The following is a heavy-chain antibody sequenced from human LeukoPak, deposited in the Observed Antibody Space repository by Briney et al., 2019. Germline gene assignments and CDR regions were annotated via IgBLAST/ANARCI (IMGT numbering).Heavy chain of an antibody. CDR1: GGSISSYY. CDR2: IYYSGST. D-gene: IGHD3-22*01. Sequence: SETLSLTCTVSGGSISSYYWSWIRQPPGKGLECIGYIYYSGSTNYNPSLKSRVTISVDTSKNQFSLKLSSVTAADTAVYYCASYDSSGYYDAFDIGGQGTRVTVSS. V-gene: IGHV4-59*08. J-gene: IGHJ3*02. CDR3: ASYDSSGYYDAFDI.